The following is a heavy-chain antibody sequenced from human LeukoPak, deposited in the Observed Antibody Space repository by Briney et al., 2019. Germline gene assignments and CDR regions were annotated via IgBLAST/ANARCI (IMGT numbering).Heavy chain of an antibody. CDR2: INPNSGGT. V-gene: IGHV1-2*02. CDR1: GGTFSSYA. D-gene: IGHD3-22*01. Sequence: ASVKVSCKASGGTFSSYAISWVRQAPGQGLEWMGWINPNSGGTNYAQKFQGRVTMTRDTSISTAYMELSRLRSDDTAVYYCAREYYDSSGYSTRLYYFDYWGQGTLVTVSS. J-gene: IGHJ4*02. CDR3: AREYYDSSGYSTRLYYFDY.